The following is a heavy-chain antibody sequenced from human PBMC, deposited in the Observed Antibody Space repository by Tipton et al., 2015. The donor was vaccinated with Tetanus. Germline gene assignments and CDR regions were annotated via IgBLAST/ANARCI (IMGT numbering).Heavy chain of an antibody. V-gene: IGHV4-34*01. CDR3: ARIYDFWSGYYSDH. Sequence: TLSLTCDVYDGSFSAYYWTWIRQPPGKGLEWIGEINHTGSTNYNPSLRRRVTISIGTSNNQFSLKLSSVTAADTAVYYCARIYDFWSGYYSDHWGQGTLVTVSS. D-gene: IGHD3-3*01. CDR2: INHTGST. CDR1: DGSFSAYY. J-gene: IGHJ4*02.